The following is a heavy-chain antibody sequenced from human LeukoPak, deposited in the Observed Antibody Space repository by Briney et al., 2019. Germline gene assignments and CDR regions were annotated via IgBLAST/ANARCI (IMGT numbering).Heavy chain of an antibody. D-gene: IGHD6-19*01. Sequence: GGSLRLSCAASGFTFSSYSMNWVRQAPGKGLEWVSTISGIGGSTYYADSVKGRFTISRDNSKNTLYLQMNNLRAEDTAVYYCAKGLDSSGWFSDAFDIWGQGTMVTVSS. CDR2: ISGIGGST. CDR3: AKGLDSSGWFSDAFDI. CDR1: GFTFSSYS. J-gene: IGHJ3*02. V-gene: IGHV3-23*01.